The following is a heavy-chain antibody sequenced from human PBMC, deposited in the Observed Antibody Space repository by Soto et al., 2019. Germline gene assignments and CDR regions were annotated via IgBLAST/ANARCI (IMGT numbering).Heavy chain of an antibody. CDR2: INPNSGGT. Sequence: ASVKVSCKASGYTFTGYYMRWVRQAPGQGLEWMGWINPNSGGTNYAQKFQGRVTMTRDTSISTAYMELSRLRSDDTAVYYCARGYDFWSGYFTLWGQGTLVTVSS. CDR1: GYTFTGYY. D-gene: IGHD3-3*01. CDR3: ARGYDFWSGYFTL. J-gene: IGHJ4*02. V-gene: IGHV1-2*02.